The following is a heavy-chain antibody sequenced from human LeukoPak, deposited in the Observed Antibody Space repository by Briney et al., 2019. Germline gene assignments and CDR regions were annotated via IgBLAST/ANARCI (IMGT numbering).Heavy chain of an antibody. CDR3: ATIVGVTTSLDAFDI. J-gene: IGHJ3*02. V-gene: IGHV3-21*01. CDR1: GFTCSSYS. D-gene: IGHD4-17*01. CDR2: ISSSSSYI. Sequence: SGGSLRLSCAASGFTCSSYSMNSVRQAPGKGLEWVSSISSSSSYIYYADSVKGRFTISRDNAKNSLYLQMNSLRAEDTAVYYCATIVGVTTSLDAFDIWGQGTMVTVSS.